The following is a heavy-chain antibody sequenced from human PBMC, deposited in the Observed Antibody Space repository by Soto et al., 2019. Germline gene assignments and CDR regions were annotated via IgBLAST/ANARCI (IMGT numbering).Heavy chain of an antibody. CDR1: DGSISSRSHY. Sequence: QLQLQESGPGLVKPSETLSLTCTVSDGSISSRSHYWGWIRQSPGKHLEWIGSSFYRGSTHYNPSLKTRVTISVDTSKNQVSLKLYSVTAADTAVYYCATANGSDVVTPFFEYWGQGILVTVSS. J-gene: IGHJ4*02. D-gene: IGHD3-22*01. CDR2: SFYRGST. CDR3: ATANGSDVVTPFFEY. V-gene: IGHV4-39*01.